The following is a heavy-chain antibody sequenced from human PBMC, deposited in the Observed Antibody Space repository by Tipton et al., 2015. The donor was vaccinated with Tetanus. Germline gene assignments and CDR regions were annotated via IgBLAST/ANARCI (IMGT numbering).Heavy chain of an antibody. CDR1: GGSFTGHY. V-gene: IGHV4-34*09. CDR3: ARDQARGARGWNYFDY. Sequence: TLSLTCAVFGGSFTGHYWAWIRQSPGKGLEWIGEINHRGNTRYNPSLKSRVTISVDTSKNQFSLKLNSVTAADTAVYYCARDQARGARGWNYFDYWGQGTLVTVSS. J-gene: IGHJ4*02. CDR2: INHRGNT. D-gene: IGHD1-26*01.